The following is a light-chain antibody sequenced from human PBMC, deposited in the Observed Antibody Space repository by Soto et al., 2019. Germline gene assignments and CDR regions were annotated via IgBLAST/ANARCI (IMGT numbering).Light chain of an antibody. CDR1: QGISSW. Sequence: DLQMTQSPSSVSASVGDRVTITCRASQGISSWLAWYQQKPGKAPKLLFYAASSLQSGVPSRFRGSGPGPDFTLTISSLLPEDCATYQCQRANSFPLTFGGGTQVEIK. V-gene: IGKV1-12*01. CDR2: AAS. CDR3: QRANSFPLT. J-gene: IGKJ4*01.